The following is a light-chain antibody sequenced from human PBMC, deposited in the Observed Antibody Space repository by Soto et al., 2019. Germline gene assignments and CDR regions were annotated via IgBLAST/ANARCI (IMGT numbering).Light chain of an antibody. CDR2: DAS. J-gene: IGKJ5*01. CDR1: QSVSSY. V-gene: IGKV3-11*01. CDR3: QQRSS. Sequence: ETVLTQSPATLSLSPGERATLSCRASQSVSSYLAWYQQKPGQAPRLLIYDASNRATGIPARFSGSGSGTDFTLTTRSVETEDFAVYYCQQRSSFGQGTRLEIK.